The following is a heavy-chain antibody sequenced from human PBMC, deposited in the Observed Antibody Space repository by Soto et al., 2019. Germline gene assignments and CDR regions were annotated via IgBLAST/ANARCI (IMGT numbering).Heavy chain of an antibody. CDR3: ARHYPYLADYYHYYMDV. CDR1: GGAISSSSYY. CDR2: IYYRGST. J-gene: IGHJ6*03. D-gene: IGHD6-19*01. Sequence: QLQLQESGPGLVKPSETLSLTCTVSGGAISSSSYYWGWIRQPPGKGLEWLGTIYYRGSTYYNPPLQSRVPISVDASKNQFSLKLNSVTAADTAVYYCARHYPYLADYYHYYMDVWGTGTTVTVSS. V-gene: IGHV4-39*01.